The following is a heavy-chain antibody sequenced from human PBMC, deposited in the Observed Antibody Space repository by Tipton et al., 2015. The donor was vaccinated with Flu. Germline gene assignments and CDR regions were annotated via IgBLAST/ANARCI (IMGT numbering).Heavy chain of an antibody. CDR3: ARVSPRRVTAIVVVMLPEGYFDY. J-gene: IGHJ4*02. CDR1: GAPISSSDYY. V-gene: IGHV4-39*07. CDR2: VYYGGRN. D-gene: IGHD3-22*01. Sequence: TLSLTCIVSGAPISSSDYYWGWIRQSPGKGLEWIGSVYYGGRNYYNPSLTSRVTISVDTSKNQVSLKLSSVTAADTAVYYCARVSPRRVTAIVVVMLPEGYFDYWGQGTHVIVSP.